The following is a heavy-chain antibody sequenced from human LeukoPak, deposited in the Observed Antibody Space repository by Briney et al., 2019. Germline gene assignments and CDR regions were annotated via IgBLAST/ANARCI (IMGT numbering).Heavy chain of an antibody. CDR2: IKRKTDGGTT. Sequence: GGSLGLSCAASGFTFSNAWMSWVRQAPGKGLEWVGRIKRKTDGGTTDYAAPVKGRFTISRDDSKNTLYLQMSSLKTEDTAVYYCTTVATRYYYYYGMDVWGQGTTVTVSS. CDR1: GFTFSNAW. V-gene: IGHV3-15*01. D-gene: IGHD5-12*01. J-gene: IGHJ6*02. CDR3: TTVATRYYYYYGMDV.